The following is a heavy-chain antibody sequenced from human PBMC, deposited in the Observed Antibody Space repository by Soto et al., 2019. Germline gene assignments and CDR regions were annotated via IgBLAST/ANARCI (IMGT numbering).Heavy chain of an antibody. CDR2: IWYDGSNK. CDR1: GFTFSSYG. Sequence: GGSLRLSCAASGFTFSSYGMHWVRQAPGKGLEWVAVIWYDGSNKYYADSVKGRSTISRDNSKNTLYLQMNSLRAEDTAVYYCARDGYSYVAAYYFDYWGQGTLVTVSS. J-gene: IGHJ4*02. V-gene: IGHV3-33*01. D-gene: IGHD5-18*01. CDR3: ARDGYSYVAAYYFDY.